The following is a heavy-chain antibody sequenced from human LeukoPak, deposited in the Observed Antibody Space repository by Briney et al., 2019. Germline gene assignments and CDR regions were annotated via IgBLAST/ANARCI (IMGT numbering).Heavy chain of an antibody. D-gene: IGHD3-10*01. Sequence: GESLKISCKGSGYSFTSYWIGWVRQMPGKGLEWMGIIYPGDSDTRYSPSFQGQVTISADKSISTAYLQWSSLKASDTAMYYCARITMVRGVINDGDYWGQGTLVTVSS. V-gene: IGHV5-51*01. CDR2: IYPGDSDT. CDR3: ARITMVRGVINDGDY. CDR1: GYSFTSYW. J-gene: IGHJ4*02.